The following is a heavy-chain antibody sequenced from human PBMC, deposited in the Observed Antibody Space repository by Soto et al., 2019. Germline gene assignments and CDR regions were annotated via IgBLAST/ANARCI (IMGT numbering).Heavy chain of an antibody. J-gene: IGHJ4*02. CDR3: ARRRNYGGNLDY. D-gene: IGHD4-17*01. Sequence: SETLSLTCTVSGGSISNYYWSWIRQPPGKGLEWIGYIYYSGSTNYNPSLKSRVTISVDTSKNQFSLKLSSVTAADTAVYYCARRRNYGGNLDYWGQGTLVTVSS. CDR1: GGSISNYY. V-gene: IGHV4-59*08. CDR2: IYYSGST.